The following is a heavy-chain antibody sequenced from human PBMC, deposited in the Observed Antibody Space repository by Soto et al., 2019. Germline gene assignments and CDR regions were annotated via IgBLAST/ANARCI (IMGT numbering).Heavy chain of an antibody. CDR3: ARGHKDVLTGYYSTNALDV. CDR2: IYDSGST. D-gene: IGHD3-9*01. J-gene: IGHJ6*02. CDR1: GGSISSYH. V-gene: IGHV4-59*01. Sequence: QVQLQESGPGLVKPSETLSLICTVSGGSISSYHWNWIRQPPGKGLEWIGYIYDSGSTNYNPSLKSRVTISVDTSKNQFSLKVNSVTAADTAVYYCARGHKDVLTGYYSTNALDVWGQGSTVTVSS.